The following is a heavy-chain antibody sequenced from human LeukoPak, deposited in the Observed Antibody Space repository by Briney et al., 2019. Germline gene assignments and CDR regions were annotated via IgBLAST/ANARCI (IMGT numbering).Heavy chain of an antibody. D-gene: IGHD2-2*01. CDR3: ARQCSSTSCYPSDAFDI. CDR2: INPSGGST. CDR1: GYTFTTYY. V-gene: IGHV1-46*01. Sequence: ASVKVSCKASGYTFTTYYMHWVRQAPGQGLEWMGIINPSGGSTSYAQKFQGRVTITADESTSTAYMELSSLRSEDTAVYYCARQCSSTSCYPSDAFDIWGQGTMVTVSS. J-gene: IGHJ3*02.